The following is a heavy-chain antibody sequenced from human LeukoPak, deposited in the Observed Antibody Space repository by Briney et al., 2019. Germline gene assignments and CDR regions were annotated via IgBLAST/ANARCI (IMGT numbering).Heavy chain of an antibody. J-gene: IGHJ4*02. CDR1: GGSISSGSYY. D-gene: IGHD3-10*01. CDR2: IYTSGST. CDR3: ASGSYYYGSGSYYTRFDY. V-gene: IGHV4-61*02. Sequence: PSETLSLTCTVSGGSISSGSYYWSWIRQPAGRGLEWIGRIYTSGSTNYNPSLKSRVTISVDTSKNQFSLKLCSVTAADTAVYYCASGSYYYGSGSYYTRFDYWGQGTLVTVSS.